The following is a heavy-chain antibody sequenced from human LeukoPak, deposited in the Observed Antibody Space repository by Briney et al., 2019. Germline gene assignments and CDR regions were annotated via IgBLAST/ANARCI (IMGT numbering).Heavy chain of an antibody. V-gene: IGHV3-21*04. CDR2: ISSSSSYI. J-gene: IGHJ2*01. CDR1: GFSFSSYS. D-gene: IGHD1-26*01. CDR3: AGQTLGATTQYFDL. Sequence: GGSLRLSCAASGFSFSSYSMNWVCQAPGKGLEWVSSISSSSSYIYYADSVKGRFTISRDNAKNSLYLQMNSLRAEDTAVAYCAGQTLGATTQYFDLWGRGTLVTVSS.